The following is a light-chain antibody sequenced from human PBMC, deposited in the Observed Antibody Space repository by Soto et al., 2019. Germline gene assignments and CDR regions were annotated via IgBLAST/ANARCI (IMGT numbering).Light chain of an antibody. CDR3: QQLSGYPWT. J-gene: IGKJ1*01. Sequence: DIQLTQSPSFLSASIGDRVTFTCRASQGISSFLAWYQHTPWKAHKLLIYAASTLQSGVPSRFSGSGSGRECTLTISSLQPEDFATYYCQQLSGYPWTVGQGTKVEIK. CDR1: QGISSF. CDR2: AAS. V-gene: IGKV1-9*01.